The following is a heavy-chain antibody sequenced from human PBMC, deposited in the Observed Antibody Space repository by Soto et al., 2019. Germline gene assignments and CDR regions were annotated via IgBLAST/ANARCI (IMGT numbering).Heavy chain of an antibody. D-gene: IGHD3-10*01. CDR1: GYTITSHY. V-gene: IGHV1-46*01. CDR3: ARDLRFRGFYGMNV. CDR2: INPSGGST. Sequence: ASVKVSCKASGYTITSHYMHWVRQAPGQGLEWMGVINPSGGSTSYAQKFQGRVSMTRDTSTSTVYMELSSLRSEDTAEYYCARDLRFRGFYGMNVWGQGTTVTVSS. J-gene: IGHJ6*02.